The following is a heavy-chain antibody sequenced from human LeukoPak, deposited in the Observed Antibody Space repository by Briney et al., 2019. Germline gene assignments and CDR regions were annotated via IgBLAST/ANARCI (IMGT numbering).Heavy chain of an antibody. D-gene: IGHD3-9*01. J-gene: IGHJ3*02. CDR1: GFTFSSYG. CDR3: AKALRIYYDILTGYYGPDAFDI. V-gene: IGHV3-30*18. CDR2: ISYDGSNK. Sequence: GGSLRLSCAASGFTFSSYGMHWVRQAPGKGLEWVAVISYDGSNKYYADSVKGRFTISRDNSKNTLYLQMNSLRAEDTAVYYCAKALRIYYDILTGYYGPDAFDIWSQGTMVTVSS.